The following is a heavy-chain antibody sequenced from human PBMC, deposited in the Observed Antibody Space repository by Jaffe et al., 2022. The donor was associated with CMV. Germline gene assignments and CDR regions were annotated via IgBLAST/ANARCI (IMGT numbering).Heavy chain of an antibody. CDR1: GGSFSGYY. V-gene: IGHV4-34*01. Sequence: QVQLQQWGAGLLKPSETLSLTCAVYGGSFSGYYWSWIRQPPGKGLEWIGEINHSGSTNYNPSLKSRVTISVDTSKNQFSLKLSSVTAADTAVYYCARRGRNCSSTSCYYYYYYMDVWGKGTTVTVSS. CDR3: ARRGRNCSSTSCYYYYYYMDV. J-gene: IGHJ6*03. D-gene: IGHD2-2*01. CDR2: INHSGST.